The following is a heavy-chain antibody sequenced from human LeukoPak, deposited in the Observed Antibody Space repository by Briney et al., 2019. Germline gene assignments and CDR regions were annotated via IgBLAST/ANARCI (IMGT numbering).Heavy chain of an antibody. Sequence: ASETLSLTCTVSGGSISSGGYYWSWIRQHPGKGLEWIGYIYYSGSTYYNPSLKSRVTISVDTSKNQFSLKLSSVTAADTAVYYCARARIAAHYYGMDVWGQGTTVTVSS. CDR3: ARARIAAHYYGMDV. V-gene: IGHV4-31*03. CDR1: GGSISSGGYY. D-gene: IGHD6-6*01. J-gene: IGHJ6*02. CDR2: IYYSGST.